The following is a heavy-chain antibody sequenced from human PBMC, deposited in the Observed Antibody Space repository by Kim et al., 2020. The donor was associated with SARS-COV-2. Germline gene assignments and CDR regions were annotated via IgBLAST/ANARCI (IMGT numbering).Heavy chain of an antibody. V-gene: IGHV4-39*01. CDR1: GGSISSSSYY. J-gene: IGHJ5*02. CDR2: IYYSGST. Sequence: SETLSLTCTVSGGSISSSSYYWGWIRQPPGKGLEWIGSIYYSGSTYYNPSLKSRVTISVDTSKNQFSLKLSSVTAADTAVYYCARLRVDGYSSGWFDGHNWFDPWGQGTLVTVSS. D-gene: IGHD6-19*01. CDR3: ARLRVDGYSSGWFDGHNWFDP.